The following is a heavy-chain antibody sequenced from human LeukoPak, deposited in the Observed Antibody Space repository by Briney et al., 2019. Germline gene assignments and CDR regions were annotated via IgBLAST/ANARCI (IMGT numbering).Heavy chain of an antibody. D-gene: IGHD1-1*01. J-gene: IGHJ6*03. Sequence: PSETLSLTCAVYGGSFSGYYWSWIRQPPGKGLEWIGEINHSGSTNYNPSLKSRVTISVDTSKNQFSLKLSSVTATDTAVYYCARVGTTAVALFHYYYYYMDVWGKGTTVTVSS. CDR1: GGSFSGYY. CDR3: ARVGTTAVALFHYYYYYMDV. CDR2: INHSGST. V-gene: IGHV4-34*01.